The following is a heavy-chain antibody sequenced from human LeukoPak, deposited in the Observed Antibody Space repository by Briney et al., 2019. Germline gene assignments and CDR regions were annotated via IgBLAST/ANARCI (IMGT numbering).Heavy chain of an antibody. CDR3: ARHGYCSGGSCYWDY. D-gene: IGHD2-15*01. CDR2: IYYSGST. Sequence: PSETLSLTCTGSGGSISPFYWSWIRQPPGKGLEWVAYIYYSGSTAYNPSLKSRVAISVDTSNNQVSLKLSSVTAADTAVYYCARHGYCSGGSCYWDYWGQGTLVTVSS. V-gene: IGHV4-59*08. J-gene: IGHJ4*02. CDR1: GGSISPFY.